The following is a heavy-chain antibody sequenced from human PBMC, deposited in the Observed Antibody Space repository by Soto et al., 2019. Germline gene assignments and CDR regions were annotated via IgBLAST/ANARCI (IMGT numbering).Heavy chain of an antibody. CDR2: INPSGGIT. CDR3: ASSPAFSSSWYGIPPDPSHGMDV. Sequence: QMQLVQSGAEVKRPGASVRVSCKSSGYTFTSFYIHWVRQAPGQGLEWMGIINPSGGITNFAQRVQGRVAMTRDMSTNTQYMELSSLKSDDTAVYYCASSPAFSSSWYGIPPDPSHGMDVWGQGTTVTVS. CDR1: GYTFTSFY. V-gene: IGHV1-46*01. D-gene: IGHD6-13*01. J-gene: IGHJ6*02.